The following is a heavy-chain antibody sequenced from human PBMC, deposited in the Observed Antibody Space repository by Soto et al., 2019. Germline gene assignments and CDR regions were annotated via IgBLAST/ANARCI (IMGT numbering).Heavy chain of an antibody. Sequence: SETLSLTCTVSGGSISSSSYYWGWIRQPPGKGLEWIGSIYYSGSTYYNPSLKSRVTISVDTSKNQFSLKLSSVTAADTAVYYCARHSIVVVVAGFDYWGQGTLVTVSS. CDR3: ARHSIVVVVAGFDY. CDR1: GGSISSSSYY. J-gene: IGHJ4*02. D-gene: IGHD2-15*01. CDR2: IYYSGST. V-gene: IGHV4-39*01.